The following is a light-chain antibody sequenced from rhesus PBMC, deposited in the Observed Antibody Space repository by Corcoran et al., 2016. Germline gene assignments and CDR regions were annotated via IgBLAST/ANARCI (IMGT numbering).Light chain of an antibody. CDR1: QDIRTY. V-gene: IGKV1-37*01. Sequence: DIQMTQSPSSLSASVGDTVTITCRASQDIRTYLAWDQQKSGKAPKPLIYSASNWESGVPSRFSGSVSGTEFALTISSLQPEDFASYYCQQYNIVPFTFGPGTKLDIK. CDR2: SAS. CDR3: QQYNIVPFT. J-gene: IGKJ3*01.